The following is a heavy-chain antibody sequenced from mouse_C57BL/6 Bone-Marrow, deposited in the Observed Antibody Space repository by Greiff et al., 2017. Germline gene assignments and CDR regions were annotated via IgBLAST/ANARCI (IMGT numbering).Heavy chain of an antibody. CDR2: IWSGGST. CDR3: AINCATVVATRYAMDY. V-gene: IGHV2-2*01. Sequence: VQLQESGPGLVQPSQSLSITCTVSGFSLTSYGVHWVRQSPGKGLEWLGVIWSGGSTDYTAAFISRLSISKDNSKSQVFFKINSLQADDTAIYYCAINCATVVATRYAMDYWGQGTSVTVSS. J-gene: IGHJ4*01. CDR1: GFSLTSYG. D-gene: IGHD1-1*01.